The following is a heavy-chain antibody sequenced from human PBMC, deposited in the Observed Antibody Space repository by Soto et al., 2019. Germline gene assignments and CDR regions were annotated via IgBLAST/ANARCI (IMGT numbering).Heavy chain of an antibody. CDR3: ARSRDTGTYSGRFLDY. D-gene: IGHD1-26*01. Sequence: GGSLRPSCAASGFTVSSTYLTWVRQAPGKGLEWVAILYTGTDTVYADSVKGRFTISRDSSKNTFYLQMNSLRAEDTAMYFCARSRDTGTYSGRFLDYWGQGSLVTVSS. CDR1: GFTVSSTY. V-gene: IGHV3-53*01. CDR2: LYTGTDT. J-gene: IGHJ4*02.